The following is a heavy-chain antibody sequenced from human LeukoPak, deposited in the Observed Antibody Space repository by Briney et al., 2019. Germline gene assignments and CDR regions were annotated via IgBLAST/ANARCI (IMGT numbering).Heavy chain of an antibody. Sequence: GGSLRLSCTASGFTVGNNYMSWVRQAPGKGLEWVSISYSDSNTNYADSVKGRFTISRDTSQNTLSLQMNSLRAEDTAVYYCVRENRDFNAAFDIWGQGTVVTVSS. CDR3: VRENRDFNAAFDI. V-gene: IGHV3-53*01. J-gene: IGHJ3*02. CDR1: GFTVGNNY. D-gene: IGHD1-14*01. CDR2: SYSDSNT.